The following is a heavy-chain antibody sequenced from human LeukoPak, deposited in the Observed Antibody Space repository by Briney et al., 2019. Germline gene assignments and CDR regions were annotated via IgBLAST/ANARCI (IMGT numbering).Heavy chain of an antibody. D-gene: IGHD2-21*02. CDR2: INPTGGST. CDR3: ARGRVTATDGFDI. CDR1: GYTFTSYF. J-gene: IGHJ3*02. Sequence: ASVKVSCKASGYTFTSYFIHWVRQAPGEGLEWMGIINPTGGSTRYAQKFQGRVTMTRDTSTSTVYMELSSLRSEDTAAYYCARGRVTATDGFDIWGQGTTVIVSS. V-gene: IGHV1-46*01.